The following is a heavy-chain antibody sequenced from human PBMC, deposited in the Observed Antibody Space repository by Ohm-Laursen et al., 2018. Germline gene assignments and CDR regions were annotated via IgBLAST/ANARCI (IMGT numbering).Heavy chain of an antibody. J-gene: IGHJ6*02. CDR1: GFTFYNFA. Sequence: SLRLSCAASGFTFYNFAMTWIRQAPGKGLEWVSYISSSGSTIYYADSVKGRFTISRDNAKNSLYLQMNSLRAEDTAVYYCARDSHYGSGSYYNVRYGMDVWGQGTTVTVSS. CDR3: ARDSHYGSGSYYNVRYGMDV. CDR2: ISSSGSTI. V-gene: IGHV3-11*01. D-gene: IGHD3-10*01.